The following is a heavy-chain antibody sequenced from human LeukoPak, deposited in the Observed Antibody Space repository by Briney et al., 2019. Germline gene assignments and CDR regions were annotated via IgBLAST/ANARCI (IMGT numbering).Heavy chain of an antibody. CDR3: ARGGPWTTVTATGVPLDY. Sequence: RPSETLSLTCSVSGGSISSTTSFWAWIRQPPGKGLEWIGSIYYNGITNYNPSLKSRVTISADTSKTQFSLRLISVTAADTAVYYCARGGPWTTVTATGVPLDYWGQGTLVTVSS. J-gene: IGHJ4*02. V-gene: IGHV4-61*05. CDR2: IYYNGIT. D-gene: IGHD4-17*01. CDR1: GGSISSTTSF.